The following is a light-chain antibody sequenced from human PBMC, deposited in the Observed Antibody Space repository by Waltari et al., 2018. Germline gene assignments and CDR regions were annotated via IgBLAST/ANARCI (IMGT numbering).Light chain of an antibody. CDR3: QHYVRLPVT. CDR2: GAS. Sequence: EIVLTQSPGTLSLSPGERATLSCWASQSVGRSLAWYQQKRGQAPRLLIYGASTRATGIPDRFSGSGSGTDFSLTISGLGPEDFAVYYCQHYVRLPVTFGQGTKVEI. J-gene: IGKJ1*01. CDR1: QSVGRS. V-gene: IGKV3-20*01.